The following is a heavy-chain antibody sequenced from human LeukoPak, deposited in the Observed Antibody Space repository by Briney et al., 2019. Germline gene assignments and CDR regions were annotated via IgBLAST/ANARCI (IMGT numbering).Heavy chain of an antibody. Sequence: GTSLRLSCTTSGFTFTDYAFNWVRQTPGKGMEWVAIISSNGNTKSYADSLKGRFTISRDNFRASVFLEVSTLRPEDSGLYYCVRDLTSGARFDFWGQGTLVTVSA. V-gene: IGHV3-30*04. J-gene: IGHJ4*02. CDR1: GFTFTDYA. D-gene: IGHD3-9*01. CDR2: ISSNGNTK. CDR3: VRDLTSGARFDF.